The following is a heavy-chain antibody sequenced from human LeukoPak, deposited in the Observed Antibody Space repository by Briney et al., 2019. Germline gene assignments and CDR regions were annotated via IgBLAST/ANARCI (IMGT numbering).Heavy chain of an antibody. CDR1: GYTFTGYY. D-gene: IGHD3-3*01. V-gene: IGHV1-2*02. J-gene: IGHJ4*02. Sequence: GASVKVSCKASGYTFTGYYMHWVRQAPGQGLEWMGWINPNSGGTNYAQKFQGRVTMTRDMSISTAYMELSRLRSDDTAVYYCASLYYDFWSGYPLYWGQGTLVTVSS. CDR3: ASLYYDFWSGYPLY. CDR2: INPNSGGT.